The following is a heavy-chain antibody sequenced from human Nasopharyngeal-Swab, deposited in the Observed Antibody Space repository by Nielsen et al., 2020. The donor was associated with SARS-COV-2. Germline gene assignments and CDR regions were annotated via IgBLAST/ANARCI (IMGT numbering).Heavy chain of an antibody. J-gene: IGHJ4*02. Sequence: WIRQPPGKGLEWIGEINHSGSTNYNPSLKSRVTISVDTSKNQFSLKLSPVTAADTAVYYCANRVYYYDSSGYRQTALFDYWGQGTLVTVSS. CDR2: INHSGST. V-gene: IGHV4-34*01. CDR3: ANRVYYYDSSGYRQTALFDY. D-gene: IGHD3-22*01.